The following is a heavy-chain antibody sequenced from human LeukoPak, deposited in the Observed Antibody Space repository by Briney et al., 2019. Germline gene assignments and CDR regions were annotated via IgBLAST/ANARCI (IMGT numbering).Heavy chain of an antibody. V-gene: IGHV3-53*01. Sequence: GGSLSLSCAASGFTFSSNYMSWVPQAPGKGLEGVSVIYSGGSKYYADSVKGRFTISRDNSKNTLYLQMNSLRAEDTAVYYCARVGYYGSGSYYKDYYYYGMDVWGKGTTVTVSS. J-gene: IGHJ6*04. CDR2: IYSGGSK. CDR3: ARVGYYGSGSYYKDYYYYGMDV. CDR1: GFTFSSNY. D-gene: IGHD3-10*01.